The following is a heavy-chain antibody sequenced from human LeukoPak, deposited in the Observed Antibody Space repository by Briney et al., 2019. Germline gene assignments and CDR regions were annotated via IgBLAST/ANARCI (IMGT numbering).Heavy chain of an antibody. CDR3: TAGRAYSLLDF. CDR1: GYTFTSCY. V-gene: IGHV1-46*01. CDR2: INPSGGST. Sequence: ASVNVSCKASGYTFTSCYMHWVRQAPGQGLEWMGIINPSGGSTSYAQKFQGRVTMTEDTSTDTSYMELSSLGSEDTAVYFCTAGRAYSLLDFWGQGTLVIVSS. D-gene: IGHD5-18*01. J-gene: IGHJ4*02.